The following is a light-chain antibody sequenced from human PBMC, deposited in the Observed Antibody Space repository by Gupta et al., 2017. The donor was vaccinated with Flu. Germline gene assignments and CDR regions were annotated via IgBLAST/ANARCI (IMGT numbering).Light chain of an antibody. V-gene: IGKV3-20*01. CDR2: GAS. J-gene: IGKJ1*01. CDR3: QQYGSSPTGQWT. Sequence: EIVLTQSPGTLSLSPGERATLSCRASQSVSSSYLAWYQQKPGQAPRLLIYGASSRATGIPDRFSGSGSGTDFTLTISRLEPEDFAVYYCQQYGSSPTGQWTFGQGTKVEIK. CDR1: QSVSSSY.